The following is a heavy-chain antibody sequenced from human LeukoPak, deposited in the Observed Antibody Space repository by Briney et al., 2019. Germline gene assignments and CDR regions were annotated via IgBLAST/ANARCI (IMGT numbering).Heavy chain of an antibody. J-gene: IGHJ4*02. CDR3: ARGRARDILTGYPPYYFDY. D-gene: IGHD3-9*01. V-gene: IGHV6-1*01. Sequence: SQTLSLTCAISGDSVSSNSAAWNWIRRSPSRGLEWLGRTYYRSKWYNDYAVSVKSRITINPDTSKNQFSLKLTSVTAADTAVYYCARGRARDILTGYPPYYFDYWGQGTLVTVSS. CDR2: TYYRSKWYN. CDR1: GDSVSSNSAA.